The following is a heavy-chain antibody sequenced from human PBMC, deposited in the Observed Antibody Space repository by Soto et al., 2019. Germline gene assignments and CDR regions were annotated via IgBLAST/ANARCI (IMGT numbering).Heavy chain of an antibody. J-gene: IGHJ4*02. Sequence: QVQLMQSGAEVTKPGSSVKVSCKASGGPFNTFGISWVRQAPGQGLEWMGGIIPKYGTTNYAGRFEGRVTITADESTTTAYLEFSSLRHDDTAIYYWARTRQRRPVFYVDYWGQGTPISVTS. D-gene: IGHD2-2*01. CDR1: GGPFNTFG. CDR3: ARTRQRRPVFYVDY. V-gene: IGHV1-69*01. CDR2: IIPKYGTT.